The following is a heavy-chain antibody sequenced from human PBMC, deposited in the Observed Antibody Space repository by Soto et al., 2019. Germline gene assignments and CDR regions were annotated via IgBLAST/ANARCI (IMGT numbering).Heavy chain of an antibody. D-gene: IGHD3-10*01. CDR2: IYTSGST. CDR3: ARVRPVWFGELLGGYYFDY. J-gene: IGHJ4*02. CDR1: GGSISSYY. V-gene: IGHV4-4*07. Sequence: QVQLQESGPGLVKPSETLSLTCTVSGGSISSYYWSWIRQPAGKGLEWIGRIYTSGSTNYNPSLKSRVTMAVDTSKNQFSLKLSSVTAADTAVYYCARVRPVWFGELLGGYYFDYWGQGTLVTVSS.